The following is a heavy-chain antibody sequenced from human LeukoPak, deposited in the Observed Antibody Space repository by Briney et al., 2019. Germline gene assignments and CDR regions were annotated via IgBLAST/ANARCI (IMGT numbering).Heavy chain of an antibody. D-gene: IGHD5-12*01. CDR3: ARGYSGYDFYY. V-gene: IGHV2-70*04. Sequence: VSGPTLVNPPQTLTLTCYFLEWLRRTRGMGVDWIRQLTGKALDSLSRIDWDDDKFYSTSLKTRLTSSKDTSKVHVVLTMTSMDPVDIATYYSARGYSGYDFYYWGQGTLVTVSS. J-gene: IGHJ4*02. CDR1: EWLRRTRGMG. CDR2: IDWDDDK.